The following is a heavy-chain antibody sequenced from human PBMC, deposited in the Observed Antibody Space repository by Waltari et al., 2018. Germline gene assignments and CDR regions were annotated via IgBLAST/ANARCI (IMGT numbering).Heavy chain of an antibody. V-gene: IGHV1-46*01. J-gene: IGHJ4*02. D-gene: IGHD2-8*02. Sequence: QVQLVQSGAEVKKPGASVKVSCTASGYIFTNYYMHWVRQAPGQGLEWMGLILPTDGSTTDTQKFQGRVTMTRDTSTSTVYMELSSLGSEDTAVYYCARDWTGGKLDYWGQGALVTVSS. CDR3: ARDWTGGKLDY. CDR1: GYIFTNYY. CDR2: ILPTDGST.